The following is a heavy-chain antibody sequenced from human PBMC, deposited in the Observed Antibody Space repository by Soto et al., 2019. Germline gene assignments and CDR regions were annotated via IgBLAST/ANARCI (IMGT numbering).Heavy chain of an antibody. CDR2: IIPIFGTA. CDR3: ARTISSGWSHFDY. CDR1: GGTFSSYA. V-gene: IGHV1-69*13. D-gene: IGHD6-19*01. J-gene: IGHJ4*02. Sequence: SVKVSCKASGGTFSSYAISWVRQAPGQGLEWMGGIIPIFGTANYAQKFQGRVTITADESTSTAYMELSSLRSEDTAVYYCARTISSGWSHFDYWGQGTLVTVSS.